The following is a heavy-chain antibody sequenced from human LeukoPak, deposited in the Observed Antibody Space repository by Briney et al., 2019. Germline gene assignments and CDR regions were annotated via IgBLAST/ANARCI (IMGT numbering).Heavy chain of an antibody. J-gene: IGHJ6*03. CDR1: GFTFSSYG. V-gene: IGHV3-30*18. CDR3: AEDGKARPYYYYYYYMDV. CDR2: ISYDGSNK. Sequence: PGGSLRLSCAASGFTFSSYGMHWVRQAPGKGLEWVAVISYDGSNKYYADSVKGRFTISRDNSKNTLYLQMNSLRAEDTAVYYCAEDGKARPYYYYYYYMDVWGEGTTVTVSS.